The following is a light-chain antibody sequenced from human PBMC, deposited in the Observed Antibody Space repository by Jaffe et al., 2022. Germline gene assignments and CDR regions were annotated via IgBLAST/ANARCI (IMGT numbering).Light chain of an antibody. Sequence: EFVLTQSPGTLSLSPGERATLSCRASQRVTSDYLAWYQQKPGRAPRLLIHGASSRATGIPDRFSGGGSGTDFTLTISRLEPEDFAVYYCQHYGTSPWTFGQGTKVEIK. J-gene: IGKJ1*01. CDR3: QHYGTSPWT. CDR1: QRVTSDY. V-gene: IGKV3-20*01. CDR2: GAS.